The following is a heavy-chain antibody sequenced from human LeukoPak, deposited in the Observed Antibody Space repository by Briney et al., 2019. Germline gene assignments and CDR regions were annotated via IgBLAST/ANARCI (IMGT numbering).Heavy chain of an antibody. D-gene: IGHD5-12*01. J-gene: IGHJ4*02. CDR3: ARDGGYDRPGIDY. Sequence: PSETLSLTCTVSRGSISSYYWSWIRQSPGKGLEWIGYVSDRGGTNYDPSLKSRVTISVDTSKNLFSLKLRSVTAADTAVYYCARDGGYDRPGIDYWGQGTLVTVSS. CDR2: VSDRGGT. V-gene: IGHV4-59*01. CDR1: RGSISSYY.